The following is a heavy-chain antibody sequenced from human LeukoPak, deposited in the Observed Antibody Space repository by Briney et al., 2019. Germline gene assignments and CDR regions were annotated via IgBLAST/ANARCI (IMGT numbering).Heavy chain of an antibody. Sequence: PSETLSLTCTVSGGSISSGSYYWSWIRQPAGKGLEWIGRIYTSGSTNYNPSLKSRVTISVDTSKNQFSLKLSSVTAADTAVYYCARERGGYCSSTSCYRGWFDPWGQGTLVTVSS. D-gene: IGHD2-2*02. CDR2: IYTSGST. CDR1: GGSISSGSYY. J-gene: IGHJ5*02. V-gene: IGHV4-61*02. CDR3: ARERGGYCSSTSCYRGWFDP.